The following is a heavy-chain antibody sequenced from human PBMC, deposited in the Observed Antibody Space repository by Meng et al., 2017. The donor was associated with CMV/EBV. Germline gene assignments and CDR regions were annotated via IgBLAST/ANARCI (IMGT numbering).Heavy chain of an antibody. CDR2: INHSGST. V-gene: IGHV4-34*01. CDR1: GGSFSGYY. J-gene: IGHJ4*02. Sequence: VQLQQVGAGLLKPSETLALTCAVYGGSFSGYYWSWIRQPPGKGLEWIGEINHSGSTNYNPSLKSRVTISVDTSKNQFSLKLSSVTAADTAVYYCASSLTYPDYWGQGTLVTVSS. D-gene: IGHD2-15*01. CDR3: ASSLTYPDY.